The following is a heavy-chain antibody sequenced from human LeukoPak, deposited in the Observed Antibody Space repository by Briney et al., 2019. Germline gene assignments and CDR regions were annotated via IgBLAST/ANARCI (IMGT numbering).Heavy chain of an antibody. Sequence: PGGSLRLSCAASGFTFSSYTMNWVRQAPGKGLEWVSYISSSGSTIYYADSVKGRFTISRDNAKNSLYLQMNSLRAEDTAVYYCARGGASSSYYYDWGQGTLVTVSS. CDR2: ISSSGSTI. D-gene: IGHD3-22*01. V-gene: IGHV3-48*01. CDR1: GFTFSSYT. J-gene: IGHJ4*02. CDR3: ARGGASSSYYYD.